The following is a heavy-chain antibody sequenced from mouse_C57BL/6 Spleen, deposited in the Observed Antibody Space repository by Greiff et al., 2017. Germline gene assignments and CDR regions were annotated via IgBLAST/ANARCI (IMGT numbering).Heavy chain of an antibody. V-gene: IGHV1-7*01. J-gene: IGHJ2*01. CDR2: INPSSGYT. Sequence: VQLQQSGAELAKPGASVKLSCKASGYTFTSYWMHWVKQRPGQGLEWIGYINPSSGYTKYNQKFKDKATLTADTSSSTAYMQLSSLTYEDSAVYYCARSWGDTDYFDYWGQGTTLTVSS. CDR3: ARSWGDTDYFDY. D-gene: IGHD4-1*01. CDR1: GYTFTSYW.